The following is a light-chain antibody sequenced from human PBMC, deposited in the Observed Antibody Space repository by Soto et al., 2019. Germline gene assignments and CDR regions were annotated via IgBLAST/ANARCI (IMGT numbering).Light chain of an antibody. Sequence: QSALTQPASVSGSPGQSITISCTGTSSDVGGYNYVSWYQQHPGKAPNLIIFDTSNRPSGVSNRFSGSKSGNSASLTISGLQAEDEDDYYCSSYTGSNTPVVFGGGTKLTVL. CDR1: SSDVGGYNY. CDR3: SSYTGSNTPVV. CDR2: DTS. V-gene: IGLV2-14*01. J-gene: IGLJ2*01.